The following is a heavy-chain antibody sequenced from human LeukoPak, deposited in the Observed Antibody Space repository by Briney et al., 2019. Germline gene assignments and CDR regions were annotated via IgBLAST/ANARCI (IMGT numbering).Heavy chain of an antibody. Sequence: SVKVSCKASGGTFSSYAISWVRQAPGQGLEWMGGIIPIFGTANYAQKFQGRVTITADKSTSTAYMELSSLRSEDTAVYYCARSPYSSGWYYAFDIWGQGTMVTVSS. D-gene: IGHD6-19*01. V-gene: IGHV1-69*06. CDR1: GGTFSSYA. CDR2: IIPIFGTA. J-gene: IGHJ3*02. CDR3: ARSPYSSGWYYAFDI.